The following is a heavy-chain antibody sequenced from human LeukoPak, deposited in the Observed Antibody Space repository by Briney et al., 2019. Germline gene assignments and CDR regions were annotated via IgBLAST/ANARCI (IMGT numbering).Heavy chain of an antibody. D-gene: IGHD2-15*01. CDR3: AKGYCSGGCCKYYFDY. J-gene: IGHJ4*02. V-gene: IGHV1-24*01. CDR2: FDPEDGET. Sequence: ASVKVSCKVSGYTLTELSMHWVRQAPGEGLEWMGGFDPEDGETIYAQKFQGRVTMTEDTSTDTAYMELSRLRSDDTAVYYCAKGYCSGGCCKYYFDYWGQGTLVTASS. CDR1: GYTLTELS.